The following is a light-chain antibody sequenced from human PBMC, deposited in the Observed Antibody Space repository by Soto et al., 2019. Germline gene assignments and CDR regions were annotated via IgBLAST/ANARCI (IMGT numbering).Light chain of an antibody. CDR1: QSISNT. CDR2: GES. Sequence: EIVMTQSPSTLSVSPGERATLSCRASQSISNTLAWYQQKPGQAPRLLVYGESTRATGIPARFSGSGSATEFTLTISSLQSEDFAIDYWQQYNNWPSTFGTGTRVEFK. CDR3: QQYNNWPST. V-gene: IGKV3D-15*01. J-gene: IGKJ3*01.